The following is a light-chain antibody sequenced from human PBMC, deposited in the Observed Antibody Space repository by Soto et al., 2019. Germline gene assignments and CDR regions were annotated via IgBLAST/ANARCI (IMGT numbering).Light chain of an antibody. CDR2: GAS. Sequence: DIVLTQSPGTLSLSPGERATLSCRASQIISSTYLGWYQQKPGQAPRLLIYGASSRATGIPDRFSGSGSGTDFTLTISRLEPEDFASYCCQQRLTGPWTFGQGTRVEI. CDR1: QIISSTY. V-gene: IGKV3D-20*02. CDR3: QQRLTGPWT. J-gene: IGKJ1*01.